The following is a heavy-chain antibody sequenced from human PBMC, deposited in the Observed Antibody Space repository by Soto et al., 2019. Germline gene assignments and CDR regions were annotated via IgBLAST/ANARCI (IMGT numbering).Heavy chain of an antibody. J-gene: IGHJ4*02. CDR3: ARGTVEDSSGYGEGDYFDY. CDR1: GYTFTTYD. CDR2: MNPNSGNT. D-gene: IGHD3-22*01. Sequence: QVQLVQSGAEVKKPGASVKVSCKASGYTFTTYDINWVRQATGQGLEWMGWMNPNSGNTGYAQKCQGRVTMTRNTSINHAYMELSSLRSGDTAVYDCARGTVEDSSGYGEGDYFDYWGQGTLVTVSS. V-gene: IGHV1-8*01.